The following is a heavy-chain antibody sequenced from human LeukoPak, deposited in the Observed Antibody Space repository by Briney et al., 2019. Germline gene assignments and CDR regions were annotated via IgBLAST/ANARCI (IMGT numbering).Heavy chain of an antibody. CDR1: GYTFTSYG. D-gene: IGHD3-9*01. V-gene: IGHV1-18*01. CDR3: ARDLDDRYDILTGYSPLDY. Sequence: ASVKVSCKASGYTFTSYGISWVRQAPGQGLEWMGWISAYNGNTNYAQKLQGRVTMTTDTSTSTAYMELRSLRSDDTAVYYCARDLDDRYDILTGYSPLDYWGQGTLVTVSS. CDR2: ISAYNGNT. J-gene: IGHJ4*02.